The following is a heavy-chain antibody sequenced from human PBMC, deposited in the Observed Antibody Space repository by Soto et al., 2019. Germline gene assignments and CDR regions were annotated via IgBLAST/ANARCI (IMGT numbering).Heavy chain of an antibody. Sequence: PGGSLRLSCAASGFTFSSYGMHWVRQAPGKGLEWVAVIWYDGSNKYYADSVKGRFTISRDNSKNTLYLQMNSLRAEDTAVYYCARSRVVTQSWDYYYYVMDVWGQGSSVTGSS. V-gene: IGHV3-33*01. CDR1: GFTFSSYG. J-gene: IGHJ6*02. CDR3: ARSRVVTQSWDYYYYVMDV. CDR2: IWYDGSNK. D-gene: IGHD3-3*01.